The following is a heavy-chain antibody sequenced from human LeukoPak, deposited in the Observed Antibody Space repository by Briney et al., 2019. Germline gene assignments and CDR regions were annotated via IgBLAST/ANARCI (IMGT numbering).Heavy chain of an antibody. CDR1: GYSFMDYW. D-gene: IGHD2-2*02. Sequence: GESLKISCKGSGYSFMDYWIGWVRQMPGKGPELMGFIFPHDSNIKYSPSFQGQVTISVDKSISTAYVQWSSLKASDTAVYCARYGLRGCSTNCYTSFYYYGMDVWGQGTTVIVSS. J-gene: IGHJ6*02. CDR3: ARYGLRGCSTNCYTSFYYYGMDV. CDR2: IFPHDSNI. V-gene: IGHV5-51*01.